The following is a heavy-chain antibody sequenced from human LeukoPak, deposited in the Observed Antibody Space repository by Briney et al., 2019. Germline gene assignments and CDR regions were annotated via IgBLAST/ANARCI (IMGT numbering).Heavy chain of an antibody. CDR1: SGSINSYY. CDR2: VYYSENI. V-gene: IGHV4-59*01. Sequence: SSETLSLTCTVSSGSINSYYWNWIRQPPGKGLEWIGYVYYSENIYYGPSLKSRVTISVDTSKKQFSLRLISLTAADTAVYYCAAGITGRTIDYWGQGTLITVSS. CDR3: AAGITGRTIDY. D-gene: IGHD1-20*01. J-gene: IGHJ4*02.